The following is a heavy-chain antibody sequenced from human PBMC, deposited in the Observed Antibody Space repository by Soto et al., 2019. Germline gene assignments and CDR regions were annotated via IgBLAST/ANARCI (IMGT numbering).Heavy chain of an antibody. V-gene: IGHV1-18*01. Sequence: QGQLVQSGAEVKKPGASVKVSCKASGYTFTNSGMSWVRQAPGQGLEWMGWISGYNGNTNYAQKFQGRVTMTTDTSTSTGFLDLRSLRSDDTAVYYCARCTHGGTTCYGRLDIWGQGTMVTVSS. CDR1: GYTFTNSG. J-gene: IGHJ3*02. D-gene: IGHD2-2*01. CDR2: ISGYNGNT. CDR3: ARCTHGGTTCYGRLDI.